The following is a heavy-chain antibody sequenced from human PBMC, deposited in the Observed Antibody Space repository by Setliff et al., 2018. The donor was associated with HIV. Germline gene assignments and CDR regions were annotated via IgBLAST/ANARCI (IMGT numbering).Heavy chain of an antibody. Sequence: SETLSLTCAVYGGSFSDYHWSWIRQAPRKRLEWIGEVYDSESTNYNPSLKSRVSISIHTSKNQFSLDLRSVTGADTAVYYCARSYNGVSYTWGQGVLVTVSS. CDR3: ARSYNGVSYT. CDR2: VYDSEST. J-gene: IGHJ5*02. CDR1: GGSFSDYH. D-gene: IGHD2-8*01. V-gene: IGHV4-34*01.